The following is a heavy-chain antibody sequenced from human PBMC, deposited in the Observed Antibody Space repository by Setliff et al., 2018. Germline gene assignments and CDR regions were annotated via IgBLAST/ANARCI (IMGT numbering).Heavy chain of an antibody. Sequence: SLTCTVSGGSISSGGYYWSWIRQHPGKGLEWIGYIYYSGSTYYNPSLKSRVTISVDTSKNQFSLKLSSVTAADTAVYYCARVALVVVIRNAFDIWGQGTMVTVS. J-gene: IGHJ3*02. CDR2: IYYSGST. CDR3: ARVALVVVIRNAFDI. V-gene: IGHV4-31*03. D-gene: IGHD2-21*01. CDR1: GGSISSGGYY.